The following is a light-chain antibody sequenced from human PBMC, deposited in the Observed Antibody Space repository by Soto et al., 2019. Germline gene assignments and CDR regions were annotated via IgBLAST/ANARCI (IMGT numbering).Light chain of an antibody. V-gene: IGKV3-20*01. J-gene: IGKJ1*01. CDR3: HQRQSWPRT. Sequence: EIVLTQSPGTLSLSPGERATLSCRASQSVSSNYLAWYQQKPGQAPRLLIYGASIRATGIPDRFSGSGSGTDFTLTISRLEPEDFALYYCHQRQSWPRTLGQGTKVDIK. CDR1: QSVSSNY. CDR2: GAS.